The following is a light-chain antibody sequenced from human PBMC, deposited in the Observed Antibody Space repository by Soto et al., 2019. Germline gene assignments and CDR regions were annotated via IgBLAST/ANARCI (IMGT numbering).Light chain of an antibody. V-gene: IGKV1-39*01. J-gene: IGKJ1*01. Sequence: DIQMTQSPSTLSASVGDRVTITCRASQSISSWLAWYQQKPGKAPKLLIYAASILQSGVPSRFSGSGSGTDFSLTISSLQPEDFATYYCQQSYSTPPWTFGQGTKVDIK. CDR3: QQSYSTPPWT. CDR2: AAS. CDR1: QSISSW.